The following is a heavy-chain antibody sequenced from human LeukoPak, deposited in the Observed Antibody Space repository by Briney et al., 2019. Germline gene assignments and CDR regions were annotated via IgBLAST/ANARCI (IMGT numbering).Heavy chain of an antibody. CDR1: GFTFSSYG. D-gene: IGHD2-8*01. V-gene: IGHV3-30*03. CDR2: ISYDGSNK. Sequence: GGSLRLSCAASGFTFSSYGMYWVRQAPGEGLEWVALISYDGSNKYYADSVKGRFTISRDNSKNTLYLQMNSLRPEDTAVYFCARDGMVYAKGNYFDLWGRGTLVTVSS. J-gene: IGHJ2*01. CDR3: ARDGMVYAKGNYFDL.